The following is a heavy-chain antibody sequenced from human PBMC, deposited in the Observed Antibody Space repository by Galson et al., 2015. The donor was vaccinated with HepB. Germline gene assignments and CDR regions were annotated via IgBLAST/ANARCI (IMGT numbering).Heavy chain of an antibody. V-gene: IGHV3-74*01. Sequence: SLRLSCAASGFTFSSYWMHWVRQAPGKGLVWVSRINSDGSSTSYADSVKGRFTISRDNAKNTLYLQMNTLTVEDTAMYYCTSTMVTQFDYWGQGATVTVSS. CDR1: GFTFSSYW. CDR2: INSDGSST. CDR3: TSTMVTQFDY. D-gene: IGHD4-23*01. J-gene: IGHJ4*02.